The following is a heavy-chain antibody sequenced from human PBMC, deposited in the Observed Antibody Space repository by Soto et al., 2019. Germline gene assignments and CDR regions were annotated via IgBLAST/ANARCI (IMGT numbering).Heavy chain of an antibody. Sequence: QLHLRESGPGLVKPSETLSLNCTVSGGSITSSSYYWGWFRQPPGKGLEWIWSIYYSGSTYYNPSVKCRVTVSVDASDNPFSVKPSSVTAADSSVYYCASQDVGGRHVDTFVSSCEGRLVT. D-gene: IGHD1-26*01. V-gene: IGHV4-39*01. CDR3: ASQDVGGRHVDTFVS. CDR2: IYYSGST. J-gene: IGHJ5*01. CDR1: GGSITSSSYY.